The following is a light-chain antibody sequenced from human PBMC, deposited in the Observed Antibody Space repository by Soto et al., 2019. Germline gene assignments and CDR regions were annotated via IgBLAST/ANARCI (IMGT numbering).Light chain of an antibody. CDR1: QGISSY. CDR3: QQYYSYPPL. CDR2: AAS. Sequence: AIRMTQSPSSFSASTGDRVTITCRASQGISSYLAWYQQKPGKAPKLLIYAASTLQSGVPSRFSGSGSGTDFTLTISCLQSEDFATYYCQQYYSYPPLFGQRTKLEIK. V-gene: IGKV1-8*01. J-gene: IGKJ2*01.